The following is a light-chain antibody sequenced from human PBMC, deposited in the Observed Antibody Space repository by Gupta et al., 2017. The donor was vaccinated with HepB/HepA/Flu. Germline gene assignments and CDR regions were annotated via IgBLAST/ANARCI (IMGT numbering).Light chain of an antibody. CDR2: DAS. J-gene: IGKJ5*01. CDR3: QQRNNGHPSLT. V-gene: IGKV3-11*01. Sequence: EVVLTQSPASLSLSPGERATLSCRASQSVSSYLAWYQQKPGQAPRLLIYDASNRATGIPARFSGSGDGTDVTLTISSREPEDFAVYYCQQRNNGHPSLTFGQGTLMEIK. CDR1: QSVSSY.